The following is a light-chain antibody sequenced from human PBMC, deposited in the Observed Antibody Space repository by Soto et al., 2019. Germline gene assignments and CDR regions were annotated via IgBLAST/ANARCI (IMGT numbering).Light chain of an antibody. CDR3: QQYNRYPIT. Sequence: IQNPQSPSALSSSVEARVTITCRASQGIRNFLGWYQQKPGKAPNLLIYDASSLESGVPSRFSGSGSGTEFTLTISSLQPDDFATYYCQQYNRYPITSCQVTRL. CDR1: QGIRNF. J-gene: IGKJ5*01. V-gene: IGKV1-5*01. CDR2: DAS.